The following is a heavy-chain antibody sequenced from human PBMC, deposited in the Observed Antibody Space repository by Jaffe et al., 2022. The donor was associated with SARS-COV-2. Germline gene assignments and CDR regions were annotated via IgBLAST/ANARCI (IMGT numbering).Heavy chain of an antibody. CDR2: ISGSGGST. Sequence: EVQLLESGGGLVQPGGSLRLSCAASGFTFSSYAMSWVRQAPGKGLEWVSAISGSGGSTYYADSVKGRFTISRDNSKNTLYLQMNSLRAEDTAVYYCARSSIAARQRIYWGQGTLVTVSS. V-gene: IGHV3-23*01. J-gene: IGHJ4*02. CDR3: ARSSIAARQRIY. CDR1: GFTFSSYA. D-gene: IGHD6-6*01.